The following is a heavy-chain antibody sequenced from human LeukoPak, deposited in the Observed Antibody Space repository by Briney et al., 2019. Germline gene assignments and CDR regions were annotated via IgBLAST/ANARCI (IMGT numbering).Heavy chain of an antibody. CDR1: GFAFNTSG. CDR3: AKSSLLDF. D-gene: IGHD6-6*01. V-gene: IGHV3-23*01. CDR2: ISSTGGST. J-gene: IGHJ4*02. Sequence: GGSLRLSCAASGFAFNTSGMSWVRQAPGKGLEWVSGISSTGGSTFYADSVKGRFTISRDNSKNTLFLQMNSLRAEDTAVYHCAKSSLLDFWGQGTLVTVSS.